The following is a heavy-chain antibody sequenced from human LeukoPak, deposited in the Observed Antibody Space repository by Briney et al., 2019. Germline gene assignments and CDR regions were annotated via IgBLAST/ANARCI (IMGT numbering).Heavy chain of an antibody. CDR2: ISNDGSNT. CDR1: GFTFGSFG. J-gene: IGHJ4*02. CDR3: AKPLPSSPWSYYFDY. Sequence: GGSLRLSCAASGFTFGSFGMHWVRQAPGKGLEWVAVISNDGSNTFYSDSVKGRFTISRDNSKNTLFLQMDSLRAEDTAVYYCAKPLPSSPWSYYFDYWGQGTMVTVSS. V-gene: IGHV3-30*18. D-gene: IGHD2-2*01.